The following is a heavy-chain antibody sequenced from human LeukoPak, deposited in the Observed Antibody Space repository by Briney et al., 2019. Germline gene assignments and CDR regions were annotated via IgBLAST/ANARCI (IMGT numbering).Heavy chain of an antibody. CDR3: ARDALVATIGPDY. CDR1: GYIFTGYY. J-gene: IGHJ4*02. D-gene: IGHD5-12*01. Sequence: ASVKVSCKASGYIFTGYYMHWVRQAPGQGLEWMGWINPNSDGTNYAQKFQGRVTMTRDTSISTAYMELSRLRSDDTAVYYCARDALVATIGPDYWGQGTLVTVSS. CDR2: INPNSDGT. V-gene: IGHV1-2*02.